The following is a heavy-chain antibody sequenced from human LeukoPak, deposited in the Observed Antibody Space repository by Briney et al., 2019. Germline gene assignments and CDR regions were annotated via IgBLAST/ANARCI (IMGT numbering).Heavy chain of an antibody. D-gene: IGHD1-26*01. V-gene: IGHV4-59*01. CDR1: GGSISSYY. CDR2: IYYSGST. Sequence: SETLSLTCTVSGGSISSYYWSWIRQPPGKGLEWIGYIYYSGSTNYNPSLKSRVTISVDTSKNQFSLKLSSVTAADTAVYYCARGVGATNFDYWGQGTLVTVSS. CDR3: ARGVGATNFDY. J-gene: IGHJ4*02.